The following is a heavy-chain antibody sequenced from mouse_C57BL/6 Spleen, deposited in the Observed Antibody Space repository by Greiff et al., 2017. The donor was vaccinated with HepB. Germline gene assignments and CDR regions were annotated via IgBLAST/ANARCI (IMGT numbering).Heavy chain of an antibody. V-gene: IGHV1-85*01. D-gene: IGHD2-4*01. J-gene: IGHJ2*01. CDR1: GYTFTSYD. CDR3: ARSQIYYDYDVYFDY. Sequence: VQLQESGPELVKPGASVKLSCKASGYTFTSYDINWVQQRPGQGLEWIGWIYPRDGSTKYNEKFKGQATLTVDTSSSSAYMELHSLTSEDSAVYFCARSQIYYDYDVYFDYWGQGTTLTVSS. CDR2: IYPRDGST.